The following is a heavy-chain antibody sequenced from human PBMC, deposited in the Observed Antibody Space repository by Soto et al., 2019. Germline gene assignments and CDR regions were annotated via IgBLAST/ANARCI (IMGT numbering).Heavy chain of an antibody. Sequence: SQTLSLPCAISGDSVSSNSAACNWIRQSPSRGLEWLGRTYYRSKWYNDYAVSVKSRITINPDTSKNQFSLQLNSVTPEDTAVYYCAREVAARLDYYYYGMDVWGQGTTVTVSS. D-gene: IGHD6-6*01. J-gene: IGHJ6*02. V-gene: IGHV6-1*01. CDR2: TYYRSKWYN. CDR1: GDSVSSNSAA. CDR3: AREVAARLDYYYYGMDV.